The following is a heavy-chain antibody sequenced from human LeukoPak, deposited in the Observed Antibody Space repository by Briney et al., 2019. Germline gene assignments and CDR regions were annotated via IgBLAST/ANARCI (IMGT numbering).Heavy chain of an antibody. CDR3: AKDIEGQWLAGNFDY. CDR2: ISWNSGSI. V-gene: IGHV3-9*01. J-gene: IGHJ4*02. CDR1: GFTFVDYA. Sequence: SGGSLRLSCAASGFTFVDYAMHWVRQAPGKGLEWVSGISWNSGSIGYADSVKGRFTISRDNAKNSLYLQMNSLRAEDTALYYCAKDIEGQWLAGNFDYWGQGTLVTVSS. D-gene: IGHD6-19*01.